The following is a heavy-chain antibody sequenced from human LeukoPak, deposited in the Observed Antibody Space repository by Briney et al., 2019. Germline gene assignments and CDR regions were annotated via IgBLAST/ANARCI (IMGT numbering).Heavy chain of an antibody. CDR3: AKDLGRFDCLSFGKYYYYGMDV. V-gene: IGHV3-30*18. CDR2: ISYDGSNT. J-gene: IGHJ6*02. D-gene: IGHD3-9*01. Sequence: GGSLRLSCAASGFTFSSYAMHSVRQAPGKGLEWVAVISYDGSNTYYADSVKGRFTISRDNSKNTLYLQMNRLRAEDRAVYYCAKDLGRFDCLSFGKYYYYGMDVWGQGTTVTVSS. CDR1: GFTFSSYA.